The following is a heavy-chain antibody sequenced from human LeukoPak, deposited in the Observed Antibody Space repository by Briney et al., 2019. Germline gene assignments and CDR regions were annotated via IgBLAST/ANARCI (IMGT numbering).Heavy chain of an antibody. V-gene: IGHV4-59*08. CDR3: ASLSPGGQAIDY. CDR1: GGSISSYY. Sequence: SETLSLTCTVSGGSISSYYWSWIRQPPGEGLEWIGYIYYSGSTNYNPSLKSRVTISVDTSKNQFSLKLSSVTAADTAVYYCASLSPGGQAIDYWGQGTLVTVSS. D-gene: IGHD2/OR15-2a*01. J-gene: IGHJ4*02. CDR2: IYYSGST.